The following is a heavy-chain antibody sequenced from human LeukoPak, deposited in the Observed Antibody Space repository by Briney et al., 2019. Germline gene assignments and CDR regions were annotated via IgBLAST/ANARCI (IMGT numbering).Heavy chain of an antibody. D-gene: IGHD3-16*02. J-gene: IGHJ4*02. Sequence: GGSLRLSCPASGSTFSSNTMSCVRQARKVGLELDSAISGSGGSTYYADSVKGRFTISRDNSNNTLYLQMNSLRAEDTAVYYCAKDTIKWGSYRYFDYWGQGTLVTVSS. V-gene: IGHV3-23*01. CDR1: GSTFSSNT. CDR3: AKDTIKWGSYRYFDY. CDR2: ISGSGGST.